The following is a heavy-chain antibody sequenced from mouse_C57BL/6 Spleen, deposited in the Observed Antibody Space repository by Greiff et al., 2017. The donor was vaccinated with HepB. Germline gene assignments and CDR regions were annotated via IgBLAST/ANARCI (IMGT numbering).Heavy chain of an antibody. CDR1: GYSFTSYY. J-gene: IGHJ4*01. D-gene: IGHD1-1*01. CDR3: ARTVFPAVVATDAMDY. CDR2: IYPGSGNT. Sequence: VQLQQSGPELVKPGASVKISCKASGYSFTSYYIHWVKQRPGQGLEWIGWIYPGSGNTKYNEKFKGKATLTADTSSSTAYMQLSSLTSEDSAVYYCARTVFPAVVATDAMDYWGQGTSVTVSS. V-gene: IGHV1-66*01.